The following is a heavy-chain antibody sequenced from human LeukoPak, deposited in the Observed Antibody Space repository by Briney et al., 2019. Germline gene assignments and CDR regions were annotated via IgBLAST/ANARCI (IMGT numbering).Heavy chain of an antibody. D-gene: IGHD1-26*01. V-gene: IGHV1-24*01. CDR1: GYTLTELS. J-gene: IGHJ4*02. CDR3: ATGLHSGSYRWYFDY. Sequence: ASVKVSCKVSGYTLTELSMHWVRQAPGKGLEWMGGFDPEDGETIYAQKFQGRVTMTEDTSTDTAYMELSSLRSEDTAVYYCATGLHSGSYRWYFDYWGQGTLVTVSS. CDR2: FDPEDGET.